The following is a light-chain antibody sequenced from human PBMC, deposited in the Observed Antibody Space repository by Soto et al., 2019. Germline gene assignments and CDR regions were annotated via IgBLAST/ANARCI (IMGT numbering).Light chain of an antibody. CDR3: SSYTSSSTYV. Sequence: LTQPASVSGSPGQSITISCTGSSTDVGGYNYVSWYQQHPGKAPKVMIYEVSNRPSGVSNRFSGSKSGNTASLTISGLQAEDEADYYCSSYTSSSTYVFGTGTKVTVL. V-gene: IGLV2-14*01. J-gene: IGLJ1*01. CDR2: EVS. CDR1: STDVGGYNY.